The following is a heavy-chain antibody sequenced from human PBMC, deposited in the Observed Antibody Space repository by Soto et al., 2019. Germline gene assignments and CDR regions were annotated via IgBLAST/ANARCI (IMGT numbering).Heavy chain of an antibody. J-gene: IGHJ5*02. D-gene: IGHD5-12*01. CDR3: ARGGGYSGYDSDWFDP. CDR2: INAGNGNT. CDR1: GYTFTSYA. Sequence: QVQLVQSGAEVKKPGASVKVSCKASGYTFTSYAMHWVRQAPGQRLEWMGWINAGNGNTKYSQKFLGRVTITRDTSASTAYMELSSLRSEDTAVYYCARGGGYSGYDSDWFDPWGQGTLVTVSS. V-gene: IGHV1-3*01.